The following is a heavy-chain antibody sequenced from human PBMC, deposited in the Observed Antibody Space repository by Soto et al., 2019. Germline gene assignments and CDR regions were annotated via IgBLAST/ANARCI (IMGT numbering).Heavy chain of an antibody. D-gene: IGHD4-17*01. V-gene: IGHV7-4-1*01. CDR3: ARDGGYGDYDWYFDL. Sequence: QVQLVQSGSEMKKPGASVKVSCKASGYTSTSYAMNWVRQAPGQGLDWVGWINTNTWNPTYAQGFTGRFVFSLDTSVRTAYLQICSLKAEDTAVYYCARDGGYGDYDWYFDLWGRGTLVTVSS. J-gene: IGHJ2*01. CDR2: INTNTWNP. CDR1: GYTSTSYA.